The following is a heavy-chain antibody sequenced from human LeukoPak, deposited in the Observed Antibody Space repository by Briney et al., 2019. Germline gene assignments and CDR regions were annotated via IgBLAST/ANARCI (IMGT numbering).Heavy chain of an antibody. CDR3: ARVNVLLRCCGLNGWFDP. CDR2: ISAYNGNT. CDR1: GYTFISYG. J-gene: IGHJ5*02. V-gene: IGHV1-18*01. Sequence: GASVKVSCKASGYTFISYGISWVRQAPGQGLEWMGWISAYNGNTNYAQKLQGRVTMTTDTSTSTAYMELRSLRSDDTAVYYCARVNVLLRCCGLNGWFDPWGQGTLVTVSS. D-gene: IGHD4-17*01.